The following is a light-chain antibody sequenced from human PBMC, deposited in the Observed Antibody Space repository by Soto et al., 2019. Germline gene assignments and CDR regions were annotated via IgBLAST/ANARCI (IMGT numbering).Light chain of an antibody. V-gene: IGLV2-14*01. J-gene: IGLJ1*01. Sequence: QSALTQPASVSGSPGQSITISCTGTSSDVGGYNYVSWYQQRPGKAPKLMIYDVSNWPSGVSNRFSGSKSGNTASLTISGLLAEDEADYYCSSYTSSSTPYVFGTGTKLTVL. CDR3: SSYTSSSTPYV. CDR2: DVS. CDR1: SSDVGGYNY.